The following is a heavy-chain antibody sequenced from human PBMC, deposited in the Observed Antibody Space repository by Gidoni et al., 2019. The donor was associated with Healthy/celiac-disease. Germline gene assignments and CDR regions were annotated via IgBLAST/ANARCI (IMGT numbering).Heavy chain of an antibody. D-gene: IGHD2-15*01. CDR2: RDPNSGNT. J-gene: IGHJ5*02. Sequence: AQLGQSGAEVKKRGASVRVSGKASGYTFTSYDIKWVREASGQGLEWMGWRDPNSGNTGYAQKFQGRVTMTRNTTISLAYMEMSIRSSEDTAVYYCARGLLSVALLTWFDPWGQGTLVTVSS. CDR1: GYTFTSYD. CDR3: ARGLLSVALLTWFDP. V-gene: IGHV1-8*01.